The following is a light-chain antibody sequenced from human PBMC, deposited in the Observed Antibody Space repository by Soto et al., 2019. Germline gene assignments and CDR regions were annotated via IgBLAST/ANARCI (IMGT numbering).Light chain of an antibody. Sequence: QSVLTQPPSASGTPGQRVTISCSGSSSNIGSNTVNWYQQLPGTATKLLIYSNNQRPSGVPDRFSGSKSGTSASLAISGLQSEDEADYYCAAWDDSLNGVVVGGGPKLTVL. V-gene: IGLV1-44*01. CDR2: SNN. CDR1: SSNIGSNT. J-gene: IGLJ2*01. CDR3: AAWDDSLNGVV.